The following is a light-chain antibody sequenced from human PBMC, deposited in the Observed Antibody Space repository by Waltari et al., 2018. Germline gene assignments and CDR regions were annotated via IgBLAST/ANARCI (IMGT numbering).Light chain of an antibody. CDR3: QSYDNNLRAWV. J-gene: IGLJ3*02. CDR1: SPTPGSNYP. V-gene: IGLV1-40*01. Sequence: QSGLTQPPSVSGAAGQRVIISCTGTSPTPGSNYPVHWYQQFPGTAPKVLIYANENRPSGIPDRFSASKSGTSASLTITGLQTEDEADYYCQSYDNNLRAWVFGGGTKVTVL. CDR2: ANE.